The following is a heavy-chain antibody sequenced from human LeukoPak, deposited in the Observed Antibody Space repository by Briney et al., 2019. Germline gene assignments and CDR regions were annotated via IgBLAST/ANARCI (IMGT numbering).Heavy chain of an antibody. Sequence: SETLSLTCTVSGGSISTDHWNWIRQPAGKGLEWIGRIYISGSTNYNPSIKSRVTVSVDTSKNLFSLNLRSVTAADTAVYYCAREGAARPGFDYWGQGTLVTVSS. D-gene: IGHD6-6*01. CDR3: AREGAARPGFDY. V-gene: IGHV4-4*07. CDR2: IYISGST. J-gene: IGHJ4*02. CDR1: GGSISTDH.